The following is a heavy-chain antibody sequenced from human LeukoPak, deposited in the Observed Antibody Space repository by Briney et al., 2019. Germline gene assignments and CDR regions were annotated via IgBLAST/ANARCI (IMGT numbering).Heavy chain of an antibody. J-gene: IGHJ5*02. CDR3: ARAFGVVTSLDP. Sequence: GASVKVSCKASGYTFTSYYMHWVRQAPGQGLEWMGIINPSGGSTSYAQKFQGRVTMTRDTSTSTVYMELSGLRSEDTAVYYCARAFGVVTSLDPWGQGTLVTVSS. CDR2: INPSGGST. CDR1: GYTFTSYY. V-gene: IGHV1-46*03. D-gene: IGHD3-3*01.